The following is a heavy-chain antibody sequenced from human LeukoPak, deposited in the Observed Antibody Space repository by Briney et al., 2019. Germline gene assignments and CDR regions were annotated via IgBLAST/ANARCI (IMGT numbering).Heavy chain of an antibody. V-gene: IGHV4-61*01. CDR2: IYYSGST. J-gene: IGHJ4*02. CDR1: GGSISSSSYY. Sequence: SETLSLTCTVSGGSISSSSYYWSWIRQPPGKELEWIGYIYYSGSTNYNPSLKSRVTISVDTSKSQFSLKLTSVTAADTAVYYCARGYSSSSYYFDYWGQGTLVTVSS. D-gene: IGHD6-13*01. CDR3: ARGYSSSSYYFDY.